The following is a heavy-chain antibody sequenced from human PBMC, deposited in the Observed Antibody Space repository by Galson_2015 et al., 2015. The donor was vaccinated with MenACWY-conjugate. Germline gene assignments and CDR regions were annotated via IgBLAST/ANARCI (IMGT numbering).Heavy chain of an antibody. D-gene: IGHD3-22*01. J-gene: IGHJ4*02. CDR3: ARVRGDYDTSGYFSTYFDY. Sequence: DGTERSYVDSVEGRLTISRDNAKNSLYLQMNSLRAEDTAVYYCARVRGDYDTSGYFSTYFDYWGQGTLVTVSS. V-gene: IGHV3-7*03. CDR2: DGTER.